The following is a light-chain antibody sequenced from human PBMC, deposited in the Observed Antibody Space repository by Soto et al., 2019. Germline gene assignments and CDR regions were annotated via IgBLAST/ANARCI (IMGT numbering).Light chain of an antibody. V-gene: IGLV2-23*01. Sequence: QSVLTQPASVSGSPGQSITISCTGTGSDVGNHNLVSWYQQIPGKAPKLLIFEGGKRPSAVSNRFSGSKSGNTASLTISGLLAEDEADYYCCSYAGDTSFVVFGGGTQLTVL. CDR3: CSYAGDTSFVV. CDR2: EGG. CDR1: GSDVGNHNL. J-gene: IGLJ2*01.